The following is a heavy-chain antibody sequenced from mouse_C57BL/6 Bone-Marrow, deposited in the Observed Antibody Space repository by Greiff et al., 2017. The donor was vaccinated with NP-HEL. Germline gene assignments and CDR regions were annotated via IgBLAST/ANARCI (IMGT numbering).Heavy chain of an antibody. V-gene: IGHV5-4*03. Sequence: EVMLVESGGGLVKPGGSLKLSCAASGFTFSSYAMSWVRQTPEKRLEWVATISDGGSYTYYPDNVKGRFTISRDNAKNNLYLQMSHLKSEDTAMYYCASGGPYYGRYAMDYWGQGTSVTVSS. CDR3: ASGGPYYGRYAMDY. CDR2: ISDGGSYT. J-gene: IGHJ4*01. D-gene: IGHD1-1*02. CDR1: GFTFSSYA.